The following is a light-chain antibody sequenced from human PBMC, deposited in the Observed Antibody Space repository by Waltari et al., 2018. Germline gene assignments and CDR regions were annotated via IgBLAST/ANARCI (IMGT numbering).Light chain of an antibody. CDR3: QQGYSAPRT. V-gene: IGKV1-39*01. J-gene: IGKJ1*01. Sequence: DIQMTQSPSSLSASVGDRVSITCRAMQSISYYVNWYQQKPGKAPKLLIHSASSLQSGVPSRFSGSGSGTDFTLTISSLQPEDSATYYCQQGYSAPRTFGQGTKVEI. CDR2: SAS. CDR1: QSISYY.